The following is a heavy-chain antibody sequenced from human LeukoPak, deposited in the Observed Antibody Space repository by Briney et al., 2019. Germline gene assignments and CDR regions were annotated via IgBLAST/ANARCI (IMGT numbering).Heavy chain of an antibody. D-gene: IGHD3-10*01. CDR2: ISSSSSAI. Sequence: GGTLRLSCAASGFTFRTYSMNWVRQAPGKGLEWLSSISSSSSAIYYADSVKGRFTISRDNAKSSLYLQMNSLRAEDTAVYYCAREVVRGGKSAFDIWGQGTMVTVSS. J-gene: IGHJ3*02. CDR3: AREVVRGGKSAFDI. CDR1: GFTFRTYS. V-gene: IGHV3-48*01.